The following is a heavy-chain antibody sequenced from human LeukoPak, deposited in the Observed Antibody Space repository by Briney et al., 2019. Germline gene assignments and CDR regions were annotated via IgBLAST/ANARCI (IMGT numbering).Heavy chain of an antibody. CDR1: GGSISSGGYY. CDR3: ARAPIVVVTAIEGFDY. Sequence: SETLSLTCTVSGGSISSGGYYWSWIRQHPGKGLEWIGYIYYSGSTYYNPSLKSRVTISVDTSKNQFSLKLSSVTAADTAVYYCARAPIVVVTAIEGFDYWGQGTLVTVSS. V-gene: IGHV4-31*03. D-gene: IGHD2-21*02. J-gene: IGHJ4*02. CDR2: IYYSGST.